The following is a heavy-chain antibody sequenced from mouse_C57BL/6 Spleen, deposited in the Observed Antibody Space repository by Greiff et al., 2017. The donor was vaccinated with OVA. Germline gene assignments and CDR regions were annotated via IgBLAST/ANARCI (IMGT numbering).Heavy chain of an antibody. CDR1: GFSLTSYG. CDR3: ARKGWLLQGYAMDY. Sequence: QVQLKESGPGLVQPSQSLSITCTVSGFSLTSYGVHWVRQSPGKGLEWLGVIWSGGSTDYNAAFISRLSISKDNSKSQVFFKMNSLQADDTAIYYCARKGWLLQGYAMDYWGQGTSVTVSS. CDR2: IWSGGST. V-gene: IGHV2-2*01. J-gene: IGHJ4*01. D-gene: IGHD2-3*01.